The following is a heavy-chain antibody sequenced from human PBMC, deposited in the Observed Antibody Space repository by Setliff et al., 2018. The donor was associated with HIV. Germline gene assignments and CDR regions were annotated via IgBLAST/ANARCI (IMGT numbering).Heavy chain of an antibody. CDR2: ISGHTINV. CDR3: AKRLAGSNTWYHFDT. V-gene: IGHV3-23*01. J-gene: IGHJ4*02. D-gene: IGHD6-13*01. Sequence: HPGGSLRLSCAASRFTFSIYAMTWVRQAPGKGLEWVSAISGHTINVYYADSVKGRFTISRDNSKNTLYLQLNSLSAEDTAIYYCAKRLAGSNTWYHFDTWGQGTLVTVSS. CDR1: RFTFSIYA.